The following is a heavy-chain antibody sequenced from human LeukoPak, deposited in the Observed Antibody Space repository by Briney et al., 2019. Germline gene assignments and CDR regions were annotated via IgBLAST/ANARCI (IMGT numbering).Heavy chain of an antibody. CDR1: GFTLDDYA. CDR3: AKDLSQGYGMDV. Sequence: GRSLRLSCAASGFTLDDYAMHWVRQAPGKGLEWVSGISWNSGSIGYADSVKGRFIISRDNAKNSLYLQMNSLRAEDTALYYCAKDLSQGYGMDVWGQGTTVTVSS. V-gene: IGHV3-9*01. J-gene: IGHJ6*02. CDR2: ISWNSGSI.